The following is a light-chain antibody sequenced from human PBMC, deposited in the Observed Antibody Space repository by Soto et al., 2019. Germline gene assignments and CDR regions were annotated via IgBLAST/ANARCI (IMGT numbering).Light chain of an antibody. CDR3: QQYKNSPWT. CDR2: KAS. CDR1: RTISSW. V-gene: IGKV1-5*03. Sequence: DIQMTQSPSTLSGSVGDRVTITCRASRTISSWLAWYQQKPGKAPKLLIYKASTLKSGVPSRFSGSGSGTEFTLTISSLQPDDFATYYCQQYKNSPWTFGQGTKVDI. J-gene: IGKJ1*01.